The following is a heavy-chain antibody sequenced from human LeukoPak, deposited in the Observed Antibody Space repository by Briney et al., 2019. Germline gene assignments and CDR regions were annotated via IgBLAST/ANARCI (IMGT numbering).Heavy chain of an antibody. CDR1: GGSLSNYY. Sequence: PSETLSLTCTVSGGSLSNYYWSWIRQPPGKGLEWIGYIYYSGSTKYNPSLKRRVTISVDTTKNQFSLNLSSVTAADTAVYYCARHDPRGEPARPGFFDYWGQGTLVTVSS. D-gene: IGHD6-6*01. CDR2: IYYSGST. V-gene: IGHV4-59*08. J-gene: IGHJ4*02. CDR3: ARHDPRGEPARPGFFDY.